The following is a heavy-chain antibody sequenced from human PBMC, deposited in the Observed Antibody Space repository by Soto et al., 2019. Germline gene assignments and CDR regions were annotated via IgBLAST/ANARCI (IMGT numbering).Heavy chain of an antibody. CDR3: ARDLGGIGDYVEVGLDY. Sequence: ASVKVSCKASGYTFTSYGSSWVRQAPGQGLEWMGWISAYNGNTNYAQKLQGRVTMTTDTSTSTAYMELRSLRSDDTAVYYCARDLGGIGDYVEVGLDYLGQRTLVTVCS. J-gene: IGHJ4*02. V-gene: IGHV1-18*01. CDR2: ISAYNGNT. D-gene: IGHD4-17*01. CDR1: GYTFTSYG.